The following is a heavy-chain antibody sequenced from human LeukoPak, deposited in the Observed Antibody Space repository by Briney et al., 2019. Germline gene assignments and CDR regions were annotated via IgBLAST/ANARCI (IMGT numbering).Heavy chain of an antibody. Sequence: ASVKVSCKASGYIFTNYYMHWVRQATGQGLEWLGIINPSGGSTTYAQKIQGRVTMTRDTSTSTVYMELSSLRSEDTAVYYCARVGGTLYDFFDSWGQGTLVTVSS. CDR1: GYIFTNYY. CDR2: INPSGGST. J-gene: IGHJ4*02. V-gene: IGHV1-46*01. D-gene: IGHD6-19*01. CDR3: ARVGGTLYDFFDS.